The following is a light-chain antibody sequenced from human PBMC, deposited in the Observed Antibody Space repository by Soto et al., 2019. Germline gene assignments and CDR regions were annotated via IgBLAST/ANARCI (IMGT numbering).Light chain of an antibody. Sequence: QSVLTQPPSVSGAPGQRVTISCTGSSSNIGAGYDVHWYQQLPGTAPKLLIYGNSNRPSGVPDQFSGFKSGASASLVITGLQAEDEADYYCQSYDNSLSGSGVFGGGTKLTVL. CDR1: SSNIGAGYD. V-gene: IGLV1-40*01. J-gene: IGLJ3*02. CDR2: GNS. CDR3: QSYDNSLSGSGV.